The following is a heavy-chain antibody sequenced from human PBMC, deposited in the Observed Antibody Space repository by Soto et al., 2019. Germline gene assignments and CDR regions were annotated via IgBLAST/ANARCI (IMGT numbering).Heavy chain of an antibody. D-gene: IGHD3-22*01. V-gene: IGHV3-23*01. CDR2: ISGRGDDT. Sequence: EVQLLESGGDLVQPGGSLRLSCAASGFTFSSYAMSWVRQAPGKGLEWVSTISGRGDDTYYTVSVKGRFTISRDNSKNTLYVHMNSLRAEDTAVYYCARAQPTYSSSYFDYWGQGTLVTVSS. CDR1: GFTFSSYA. J-gene: IGHJ4*02. CDR3: ARAQPTYSSSYFDY.